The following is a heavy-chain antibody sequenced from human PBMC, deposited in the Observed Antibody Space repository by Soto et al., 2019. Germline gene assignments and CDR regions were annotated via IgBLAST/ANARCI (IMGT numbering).Heavy chain of an antibody. J-gene: IGHJ4*02. D-gene: IGHD6-6*01. V-gene: IGHV3-23*04. Sequence: EVQLVESGGGLVQPGRSLRLSCAASGFTFDDYAMHWVRQAPGKGLEWVSGISGSGGSTYYADSVKGRFTISRDNSKNTLYLQMNSLRAEDTAVYYCANALGARRGTWVDYWGQGTLVTVSS. CDR1: GFTFDDYA. CDR3: ANALGARRGTWVDY. CDR2: ISGSGGST.